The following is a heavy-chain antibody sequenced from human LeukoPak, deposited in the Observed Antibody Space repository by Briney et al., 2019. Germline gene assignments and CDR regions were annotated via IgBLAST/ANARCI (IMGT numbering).Heavy chain of an antibody. CDR2: INSDGSST. CDR3: ARARDKYCSSTSCYDDVFDI. CDR1: GFTFSSYW. D-gene: IGHD2-2*01. J-gene: IGHJ3*02. V-gene: IGHV3-74*01. Sequence: GGTLRLSCAASGFTFSSYWMHWVRQAPGKGLVWVSRINSDGSSTSYADSVKGRFTISRDNAKNTLYLQMNSLRAEDTAVYYCARARDKYCSSTSCYDDVFDIWGQGTMVTVSS.